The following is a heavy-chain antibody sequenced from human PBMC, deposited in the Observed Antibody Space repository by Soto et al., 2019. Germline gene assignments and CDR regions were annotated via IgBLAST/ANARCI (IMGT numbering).Heavy chain of an antibody. CDR2: ISYDGSNK. J-gene: IGHJ6*02. CDR3: AKEILTGYSAYYGMDV. V-gene: IGHV3-30*18. CDR1: GFTFSSYS. Sequence: GGSLRLSYAASGFTFSSYSVHWVRQAQGKGLEWVAVISYDGSNKYYADSVKGRFTISRDNSKNTLYLQMNSLRAEDTAVYYCAKEILTGYSAYYGMDVWGQGTTVTVSS. D-gene: IGHD3-9*01.